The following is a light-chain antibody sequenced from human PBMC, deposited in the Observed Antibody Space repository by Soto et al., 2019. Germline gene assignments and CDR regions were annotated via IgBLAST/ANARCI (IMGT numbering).Light chain of an antibody. J-gene: IGLJ1*01. V-gene: IGLV2-14*01. CDR1: SSDGGGYNY. Sequence: QSALTQPASVSGSPGQSITISCTGTSSDGGGYNYVSWYQQHPGKAPKLMIYEVSNRPSGVSNRFSGSKSGNTDSLTISGLQAEDEADYSCSSYTSSSTYVFGTGTKLTVL. CDR2: EVS. CDR3: SSYTSSSTYV.